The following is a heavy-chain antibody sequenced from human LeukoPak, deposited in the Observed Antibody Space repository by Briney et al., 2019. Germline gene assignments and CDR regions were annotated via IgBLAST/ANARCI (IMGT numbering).Heavy chain of an antibody. D-gene: IGHD3-22*01. V-gene: IGHV1-2*02. CDR2: INPNSGGT. J-gene: IGHJ5*02. CDR1: GYTFTGYY. CDR3: ARDFYYSSGYYYEGWFDP. Sequence: ASVKVSCKASGYTFTGYYMHWVRQAPGQGLEWMGWINPNSGGTNYAQKFQGRVTMTRDTSISTAYMELSRLRSDDTAEYYCARDFYYSSGYYYEGWFDPWGQRTLVTVSS.